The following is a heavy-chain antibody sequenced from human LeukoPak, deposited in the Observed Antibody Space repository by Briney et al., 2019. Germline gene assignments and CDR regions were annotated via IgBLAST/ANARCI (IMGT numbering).Heavy chain of an antibody. D-gene: IGHD6-19*01. CDR1: GYTFTDYY. Sequence: ASVKVSCKASGYTFTDYYIHWVRQAPGQGLEWMGWINPNSGGTNYAQKFQGRVTMTRDTSISTAYMELSRLRSDDTAVYYCARLPHSSGWEPIDYWGQGTLVTVSS. J-gene: IGHJ4*02. V-gene: IGHV1-2*02. CDR3: ARLPHSSGWEPIDY. CDR2: INPNSGGT.